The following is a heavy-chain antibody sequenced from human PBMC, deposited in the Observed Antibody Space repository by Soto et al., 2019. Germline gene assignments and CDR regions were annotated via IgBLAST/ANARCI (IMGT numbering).Heavy chain of an antibody. D-gene: IGHD3-3*01. Sequence: EVQLVESGGGLIQPGGSLRLSCAASGFTVSSNYMSWVRQAPGKGLEWVSVIYSGGSTYYADSVKGRFTISRDNSKNTLYLQMNSLRAEDTAVYYCARVSPRGATGVYYFAYWGQGTLVTVSS. CDR1: GFTVSSNY. J-gene: IGHJ4*02. V-gene: IGHV3-53*01. CDR3: ARVSPRGATGVYYFAY. CDR2: IYSGGST.